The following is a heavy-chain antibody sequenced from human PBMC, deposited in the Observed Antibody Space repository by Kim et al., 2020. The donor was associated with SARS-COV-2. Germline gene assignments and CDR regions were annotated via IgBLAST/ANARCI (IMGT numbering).Heavy chain of an antibody. V-gene: IGHV3-48*02. D-gene: IGHD4-17*01. CDR3: AREPDYGDYSRIDY. J-gene: IGHJ4*02. Sequence: ADAGKGRFTLSRDNAKNSLYLQMNSLRDEDTAVYYCAREPDYGDYSRIDYWGQGTLVTVSS.